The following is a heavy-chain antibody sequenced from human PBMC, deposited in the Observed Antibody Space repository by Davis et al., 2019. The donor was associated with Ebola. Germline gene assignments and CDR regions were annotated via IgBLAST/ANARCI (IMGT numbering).Heavy chain of an antibody. CDR1: GGTFSSYT. V-gene: IGHV1-69*02. J-gene: IGHJ5*02. CDR2: IIPILGIA. Sequence: AASVKVSCKAFGGTFSSYTISWVRQAPGQGLEWMGRIIPILGIANYAQKFQGRVTITADKSTSTAYMELRSLRSDDTAVYYCARGITMIVVESWFDPWGQGTLVTVSS. CDR3: ARGITMIVVESWFDP. D-gene: IGHD3-22*01.